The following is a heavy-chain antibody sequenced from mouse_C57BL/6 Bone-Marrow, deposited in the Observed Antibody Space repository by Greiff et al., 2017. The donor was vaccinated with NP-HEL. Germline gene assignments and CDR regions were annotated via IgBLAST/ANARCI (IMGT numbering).Heavy chain of an antibody. V-gene: IGHV1-53*01. CDR2: INPSNGGT. CDR1: GYTFTSYW. CDR3: AQAGPYDYDYAY. J-gene: IGHJ3*01. Sequence: QVQLKQPGTELVKPGASVKLSCKASGYTFTSYWMHWVKQRPGQGLEWIGNINPSNGGTNYNEKFKSKATLTVDKSSSTAYMQLSSLTSEDSAVYYCAQAGPYDYDYAYWGQGTLVTVSA. D-gene: IGHD2-4*01.